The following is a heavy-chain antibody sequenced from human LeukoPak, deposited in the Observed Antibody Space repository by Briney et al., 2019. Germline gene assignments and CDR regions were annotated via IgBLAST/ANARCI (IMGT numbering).Heavy chain of an antibody. Sequence: GRSLRLSCAASGFTFSSYGMHWVRQAPGKGLEWVAVIWYDGSNKYYADSVKGRFTISRDNSKNTLYLQMNSLRAEDTAVYYCATGGYDYYLVYWGPGTLVTVSS. CDR3: ATGGYDYYLVY. D-gene: IGHD5-12*01. J-gene: IGHJ4*02. CDR2: IWYDGSNK. V-gene: IGHV3-33*01. CDR1: GFTFSSYG.